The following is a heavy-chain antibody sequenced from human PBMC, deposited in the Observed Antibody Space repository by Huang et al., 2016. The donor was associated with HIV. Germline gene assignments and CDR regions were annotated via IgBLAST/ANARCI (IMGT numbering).Heavy chain of an antibody. Sequence: EVQLVESGGGLVQPGGSLRLSCAASGFTFSSYGMHWVRQVPGKGLVWVSQSKSDGSSTSDEDSVKGRFTISRDNAKNTLYLQMNSLRAEDTAVYYCARGSRQGKYYYGSGTAYWGQGTLVTVSS. CDR3: ARGSRQGKYYYGSGTAY. D-gene: IGHD3-10*01. CDR1: GFTFSSYG. CDR2: SKSDGSST. J-gene: IGHJ4*02. V-gene: IGHV3-74*01.